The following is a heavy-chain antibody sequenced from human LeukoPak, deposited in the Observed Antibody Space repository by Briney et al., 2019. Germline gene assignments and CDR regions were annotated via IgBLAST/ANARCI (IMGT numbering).Heavy chain of an antibody. V-gene: IGHV3-30*18. J-gene: IGHJ4*02. CDR2: ISSDGSEE. CDR1: EFTFSNYG. D-gene: IGHD3-22*01. Sequence: GGSLRLSCAASEFTFSNYGMHWVRQAPGKGLELVAGISSDGSEEYYADSVEGRFTISRDNPKNTLYLEMNSLRAEDTAVYYCAKGDSGFYSYFDYWGQGTLVTVSS. CDR3: AKGDSGFYSYFDY.